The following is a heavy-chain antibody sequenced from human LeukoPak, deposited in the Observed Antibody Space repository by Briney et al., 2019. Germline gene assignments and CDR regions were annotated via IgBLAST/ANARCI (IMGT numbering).Heavy chain of an antibody. Sequence: GGSLRLSCAASGFTFSSYGMHWVRQAPGKGLEWVAFIRYDGSNKYYADSVKGRLTISRDNSKNTLYLQMNSLRAEDTAVYYCAKDPDSSGWYGFDYWGQGTLVTVSS. CDR1: GFTFSSYG. D-gene: IGHD6-19*01. CDR3: AKDPDSSGWYGFDY. CDR2: IRYDGSNK. V-gene: IGHV3-30*02. J-gene: IGHJ4*02.